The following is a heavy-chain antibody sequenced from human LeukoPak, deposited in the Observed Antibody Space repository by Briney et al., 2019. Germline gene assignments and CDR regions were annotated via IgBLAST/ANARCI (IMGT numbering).Heavy chain of an antibody. CDR3: ARKGGYSSGGFDS. J-gene: IGHJ5*01. D-gene: IGHD5-18*01. V-gene: IGHV4-59*08. Sequence: SETLSLTCTVSGGSISTYYWSWIRQPPGKGLEWIGYIYYSGSTNYNPSLKSRVTISVDTSKNQFSLKLTSVTAADTAVYYCARKGGYSSGGFDSWGQGTLVTVSP. CDR2: IYYSGST. CDR1: GGSISTYY.